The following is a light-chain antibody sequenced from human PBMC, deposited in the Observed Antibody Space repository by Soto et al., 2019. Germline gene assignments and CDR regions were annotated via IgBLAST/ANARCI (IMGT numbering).Light chain of an antibody. V-gene: IGKV1-5*03. CDR3: QQYNSYWT. Sequence: DIQMTQSPSTLSASVGDRFTITCRAGQSISSWLAWYQQKPGKAPKLLIYKASSLESGVPSRFSGSGTGTEFTLTISSLQPDDFATYYCQQYNSYWTFGQGTKVDIK. CDR2: KAS. J-gene: IGKJ1*01. CDR1: QSISSW.